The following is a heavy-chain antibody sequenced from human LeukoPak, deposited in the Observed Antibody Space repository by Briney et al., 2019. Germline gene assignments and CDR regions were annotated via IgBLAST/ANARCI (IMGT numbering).Heavy chain of an antibody. J-gene: IGHJ1*01. V-gene: IGHV3-30*18. Sequence: GGSLRLSCAASGFTFSNAWMSWVRQAPGKGLEWVAVISDDGNNKYYVDSVKGRFTISRDNPQNTLYLQMDSLTPEDTAVYYCAKDRRYCSSTSCYGAQGYFQHWGQGTLVTVSS. CDR3: AKDRRYCSSTSCYGAQGYFQH. CDR2: ISDDGNNK. D-gene: IGHD2-2*01. CDR1: GFTFSNAW.